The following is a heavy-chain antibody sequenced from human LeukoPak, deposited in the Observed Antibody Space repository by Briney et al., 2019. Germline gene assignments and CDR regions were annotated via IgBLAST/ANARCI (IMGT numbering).Heavy chain of an antibody. CDR1: GSSISSYY. J-gene: IGHJ4*02. CDR2: IYYSGST. Sequence: SETLSLTCTVSGSSISSYYWGWIRQPPGKGLEWIGSIYYSGSTYYNPSLKSRVTISVDTSKNQFSLKLSSVTAADTAVYYCARKLSSGWYGFDYWGQGILATVAS. CDR3: ARKLSSGWYGFDY. D-gene: IGHD6-19*01. V-gene: IGHV4-39*01.